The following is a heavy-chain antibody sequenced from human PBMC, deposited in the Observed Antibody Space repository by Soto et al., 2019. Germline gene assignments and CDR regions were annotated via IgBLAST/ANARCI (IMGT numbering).Heavy chain of an antibody. CDR3: AKAGGDFWSGSLYYFDS. V-gene: IGHV3-33*06. CDR2: IWYDGSNK. CDR1: GFTFSSYA. Sequence: VQLVESGGGLVQPGGSLRLSCAASGFTFSSYAMHWVRQAPGKGLEWVAVIWYDGSNKYYADSVKGRFTISRDNSKNTLYLQMNGLRAEDTAVYYCAKAGGDFWSGSLYYFDSWGQGTLVTVSS. J-gene: IGHJ4*02. D-gene: IGHD3-3*01.